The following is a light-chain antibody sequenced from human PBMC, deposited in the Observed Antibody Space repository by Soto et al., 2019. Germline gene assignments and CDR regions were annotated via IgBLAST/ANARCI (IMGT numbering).Light chain of an antibody. Sequence: QSVLTQPPSVSGAPGQRVTISCTGSTSNIGAGYDVHWYQQLPGTAPKLFIYGNSNRPSGVPDRFSGSKSGTSASLAITGLQAEDEADYYCQSYDSSLSAAVFGGGTKLTVL. J-gene: IGLJ3*02. CDR1: TSNIGAGYD. CDR3: QSYDSSLSAAV. V-gene: IGLV1-40*01. CDR2: GNS.